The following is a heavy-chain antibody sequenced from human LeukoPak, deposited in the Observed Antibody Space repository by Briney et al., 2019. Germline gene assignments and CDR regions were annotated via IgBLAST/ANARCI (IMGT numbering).Heavy chain of an antibody. CDR2: IYYSGST. CDR3: ARAVQESDY. V-gene: IGHV4-39*01. D-gene: IGHD3-10*01. Sequence: SETLSLTCTVSGGSISSSSYYWGWIRQPPGKGLEWIGSIYYSGSTYYNPSLKSRVTISVDTSKNQFSLKLSSVTAADTAVYYCARAVQESDYWGQGTLVTVSS. CDR1: GGSISSSSYY. J-gene: IGHJ4*02.